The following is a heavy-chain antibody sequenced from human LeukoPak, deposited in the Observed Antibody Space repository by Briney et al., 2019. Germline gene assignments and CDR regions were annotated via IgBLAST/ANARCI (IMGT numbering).Heavy chain of an antibody. D-gene: IGHD2-15*01. CDR2: ISYSGNT. CDR3: ARHCCSGPAKRVFDI. J-gene: IGHJ3*02. V-gene: IGHV4-39*01. Sequence: PSETLSLTCTVSGGSIISSDYHWGWVRQPPGKGLEWIGTISYSGNTDYNPTLRSRVTISVDTSNNQFSLRLGSVTAADTAVYHCARHCCSGPAKRVFDIWGQGTMVTVSS. CDR1: GGSIISSDYH.